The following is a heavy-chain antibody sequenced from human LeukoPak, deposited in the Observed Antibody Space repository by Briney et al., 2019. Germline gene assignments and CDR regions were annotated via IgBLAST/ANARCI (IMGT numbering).Heavy chain of an antibody. CDR1: GGSISSYY. V-gene: IGHV4-59*01. J-gene: IGHJ4*02. CDR2: IYYSGST. Sequence: PSETLSLTCTVSGGSISSYYWSWIRQPPGKGLEWIGYIYYSGSTNYNPSLKSRVTISVDTSKNQFSLKLSSVTAADTAVYYCGREEQQLEFDYWGQGTLVTVSS. CDR3: GREEQQLEFDY. D-gene: IGHD6-13*01.